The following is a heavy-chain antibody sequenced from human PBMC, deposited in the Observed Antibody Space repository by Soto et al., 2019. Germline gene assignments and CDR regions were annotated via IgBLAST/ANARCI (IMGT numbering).Heavy chain of an antibody. V-gene: IGHV4-59*01. D-gene: IGHD4-17*01. CDR2: IYYSGST. CDR3: ARGSNDYGDYFDY. J-gene: IGHJ4*02. Sequence: SETLSLTCTVSGGSISSDYWSWNRQPPGKGLEWIGYIYYSGSTNYNPSLKSRVTISVDTSKNQFSLKLSSVTAADTAVYYCARGSNDYGDYFDYWGQGTLVTVSS. CDR1: GGSISSDY.